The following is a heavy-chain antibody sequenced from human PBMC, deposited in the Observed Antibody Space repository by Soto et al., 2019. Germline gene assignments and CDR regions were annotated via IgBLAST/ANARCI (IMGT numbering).Heavy chain of an antibody. J-gene: IGHJ5*02. CDR2: IYHSGST. D-gene: IGHD3-10*01. CDR1: GGSISSGGYS. V-gene: IGHV4-30-2*01. Sequence: PSETLSLTCAVSGGSISSGGYSWSWIRQPPGKGLEWIGYIYHSGSTYYNPSLKSRVTISVDRSKNQFSLKLSSVTAADTAVYYCARVNVLVRGVKLSWFDPWGQGTLVTVSS. CDR3: ARVNVLVRGVKLSWFDP.